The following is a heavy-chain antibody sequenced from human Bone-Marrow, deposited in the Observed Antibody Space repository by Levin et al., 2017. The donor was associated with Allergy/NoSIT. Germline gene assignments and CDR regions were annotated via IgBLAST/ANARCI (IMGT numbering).Heavy chain of an antibody. D-gene: IGHD5-12*01. CDR3: ATRYVGYYQGFDYYYGLDV. Sequence: ASVKVSCKASGGSFNSFVISWVRQAPGQGLEWMGGIIPIFATEKYAQKFQGRVTITADKSTSTAFMEVSSLRFDDTAVYYCATRYVGYYQGFDYYYGLDVWGQGTTVTVSS. CDR1: GGSFNSFV. J-gene: IGHJ6*02. CDR2: IIPIFATE. V-gene: IGHV1-69*06.